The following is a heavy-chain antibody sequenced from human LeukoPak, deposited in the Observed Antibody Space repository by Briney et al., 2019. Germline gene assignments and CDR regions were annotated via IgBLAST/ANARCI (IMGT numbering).Heavy chain of an antibody. CDR3: VRHISVVRGEIRVF. Sequence: NPSETLSLTCTVSGGPKRRGSNHWGWIRQPPGKGLEWIGSIYYSGSTYYNPSLKSRVTISVDTSKNQFSLKLSSVTAADTAVYYCVRHISVVRGEIRVFWGQGSLVTVSS. V-gene: IGHV4-39*01. J-gene: IGHJ4*02. CDR1: GGPKRRGSNH. D-gene: IGHD3-10*01. CDR2: IYYSGST.